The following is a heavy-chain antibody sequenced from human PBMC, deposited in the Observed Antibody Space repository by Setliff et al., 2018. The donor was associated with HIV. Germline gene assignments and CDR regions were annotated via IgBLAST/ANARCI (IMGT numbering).Heavy chain of an antibody. D-gene: IGHD6-19*01. CDR1: GYSISSGYY. CDR3: ARRRSSGWYHYFEY. CDR2: IYHSGST. V-gene: IGHV4-38-2*02. J-gene: IGHJ4*02. Sequence: PSETLSLTCTVSGYSISSGYYWGWIRQPPGKGLEWIGSIYHSGSTYYNPSLKSRVTISVDTSKNQFSLKLSSVTAADTAVYYCARRRSSGWYHYFEYWGQGTLVTVSS.